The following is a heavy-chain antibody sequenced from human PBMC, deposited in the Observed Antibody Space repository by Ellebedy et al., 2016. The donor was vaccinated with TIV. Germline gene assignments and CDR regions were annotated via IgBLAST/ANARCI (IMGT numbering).Heavy chain of an antibody. J-gene: IGHJ6*02. Sequence: GGSLRLSXAASGFTFSSYNMNWVSQAPGKGLEWVSYITSSSSTIYYADSVKGRFTISRDNAKNSMYLQMNSLRVEDTAVYFCARGRYYYDNSGRAPDVWGQGTAVTVS. D-gene: IGHD3-22*01. CDR1: GFTFSSYN. CDR3: ARGRYYYDNSGRAPDV. V-gene: IGHV3-48*04. CDR2: ITSSSSTI.